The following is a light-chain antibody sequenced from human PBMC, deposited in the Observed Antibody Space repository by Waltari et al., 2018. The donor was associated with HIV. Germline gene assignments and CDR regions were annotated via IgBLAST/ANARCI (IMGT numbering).Light chain of an antibody. CDR2: DVN. CDR1: SSHVGDYNS. CDR3: CSYVGSNTWV. J-gene: IGLJ3*02. Sequence: QSALTQPRSASGSPGHSVTTPCHATSSHVGDYNSVAWYQQHPGKAPKLMIHDVNKRPSGVPDRFSGSKSGNTASLTISGLQTDDEADYYCCSYVGSNTWVFGGGIKLTVL. V-gene: IGLV2-11*01.